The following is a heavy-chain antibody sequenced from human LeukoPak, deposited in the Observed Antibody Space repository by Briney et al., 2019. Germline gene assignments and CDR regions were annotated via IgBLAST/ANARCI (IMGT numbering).Heavy chain of an antibody. CDR1: GITFSSYW. D-gene: IGHD6-13*01. CDR2: IKQDGSEK. Sequence: GGSLRLSCAASGITFSSYWMSWVRQAPGKGLEWVANIKQDGSEKYYVDSVKGRFTISRDNSKNTLYLQMNSLRAEDTAVYYCAKEYSSSWYGYYFDYWGQGTLVTVSS. CDR3: AKEYSSSWYGYYFDY. J-gene: IGHJ4*02. V-gene: IGHV3-7*01.